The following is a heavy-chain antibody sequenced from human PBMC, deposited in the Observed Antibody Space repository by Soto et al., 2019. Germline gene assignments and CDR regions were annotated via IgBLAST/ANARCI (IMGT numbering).Heavy chain of an antibody. D-gene: IGHD2-2*01. Sequence: SVKVSCKASGVTFSSYAISWVRQAPGQGLEWMGGIIPIFGTANYAQKFQGRVTITADESTSTAYMELSSLRSEDTAVYYCARQAHCSSTSCPLVNWFDPWGQGTLVTVSS. CDR1: GVTFSSYA. V-gene: IGHV1-69*13. CDR2: IIPIFGTA. CDR3: ARQAHCSSTSCPLVNWFDP. J-gene: IGHJ5*02.